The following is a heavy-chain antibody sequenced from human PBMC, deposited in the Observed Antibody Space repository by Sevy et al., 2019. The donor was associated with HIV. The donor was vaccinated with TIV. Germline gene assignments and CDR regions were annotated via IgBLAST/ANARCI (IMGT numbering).Heavy chain of an antibody. CDR2: VKSKTDGGTT. CDR1: GFTFHNAW. D-gene: IGHD3-10*02. J-gene: IGHJ2*01. Sequence: GGSLRLSCAVSGFTFHNAWMNWVRQTPGKGLEWVGRVKSKTDGGTTDYAAPVKGRFTILRDDSNYPLYLQMDSLKTEDTAVYYCCTVMGLFGDPKCWFFDLWGRGTLVTVSS. V-gene: IGHV3-15*07. CDR3: CTVMGLFGDPKCWFFDL.